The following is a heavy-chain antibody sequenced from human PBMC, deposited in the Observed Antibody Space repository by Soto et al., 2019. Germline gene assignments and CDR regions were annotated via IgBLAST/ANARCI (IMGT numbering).Heavy chain of an antibody. V-gene: IGHV3-30*18. CDR2: ILYDGSDK. CDR1: GFTFGNYG. Sequence: QVQLVESGGGVVQPGTSLRLSCAASGFTFGNYGMHWVRQPPGKGLEWMSSILYDGSDKYYADSVKGRFTISRDDSKNPVYLQMDSLRPDDPAVYYCAKWGEVSHNPGGNYYYGMDVWGQGTTVTVSS. D-gene: IGHD3-16*01. J-gene: IGHJ6*01. CDR3: AKWGEVSHNPGGNYYYGMDV.